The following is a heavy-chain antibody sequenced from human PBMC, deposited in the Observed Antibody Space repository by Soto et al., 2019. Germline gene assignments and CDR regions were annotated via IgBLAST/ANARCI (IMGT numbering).Heavy chain of an antibody. CDR3: ARKGYCSSTSCDDAFDI. CDR2: MNPNSGNT. J-gene: IGHJ3*02. D-gene: IGHD2-2*01. Sequence: ASVKVSCKASGYTFTSYDINWVRQATGQGLEWMGWMNPNSGNTGYAQKFQGRVTMTRNTSISTAYMELSSLRSEDTAVYYSARKGYCSSTSCDDAFDIWGQGTMVTVSS. V-gene: IGHV1-8*01. CDR1: GYTFTSYD.